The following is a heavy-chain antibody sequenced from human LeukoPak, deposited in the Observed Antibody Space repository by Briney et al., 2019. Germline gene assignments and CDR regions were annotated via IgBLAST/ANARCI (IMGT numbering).Heavy chain of an antibody. CDR1: GYTFTNYG. D-gene: IGHD3-10*01. Sequence: GASVKVSCKASGYTFTNYGITWMRQAPGQGLEWMGWINTYNGNTNYAQKLQGRVTITTDTSTSTAYMELRSLRSDDTAVFYCARAPLWFGEFRFDYWGQGTLVTVSS. CDR3: ARAPLWFGEFRFDY. CDR2: INTYNGNT. V-gene: IGHV1-18*01. J-gene: IGHJ4*02.